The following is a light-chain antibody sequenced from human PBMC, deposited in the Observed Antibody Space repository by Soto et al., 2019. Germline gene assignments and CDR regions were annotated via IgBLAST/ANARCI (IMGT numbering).Light chain of an antibody. CDR1: QSVFSSY. CDR3: QQYGNAPVP. CDR2: GAS. V-gene: IGKV3-20*01. J-gene: IGKJ3*01. Sequence: EIVLTQSPGTLSFSPGERATLTCRASQSVFSSYLAWFQQKPGQAPRLLIYGASSRATGMPDRFSGSGSGTDFTLTISRLETEVVAGYDCQQYGNAPVPFGPDPKVD.